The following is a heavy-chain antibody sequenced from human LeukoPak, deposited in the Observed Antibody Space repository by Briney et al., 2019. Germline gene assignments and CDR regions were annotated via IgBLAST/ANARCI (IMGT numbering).Heavy chain of an antibody. J-gene: IGHJ4*02. CDR2: INPSGGST. D-gene: IGHD5-12*01. CDR1: RYTFTSYY. CDR3: ARDILPSYSGYDRTLPDY. V-gene: IGHV1-46*01. Sequence: ASVKVSCKASRYTFTSYYMHWVRQAPGQGLEWMGIINPSGGSTSYAQKFQGRVTMTRDTSTSTVYMELSSLRSEDAAVYYCARDILPSYSGYDRTLPDYWGQGTLVTVSS.